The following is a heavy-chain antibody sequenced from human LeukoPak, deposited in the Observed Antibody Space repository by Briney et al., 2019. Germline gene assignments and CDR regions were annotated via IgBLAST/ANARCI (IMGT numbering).Heavy chain of an antibody. CDR2: ISGSGGST. CDR1: GFTFSSYA. CDR3: AKVYGASWYGALKNYFDH. Sequence: PGGSLRLSCAASGFTFSSYAMSWVRQAPGKGLEWVSAISGSGGSTYYADSVKGRFTISRDNSKNTLYLQMNSLRAEDTAVYYCAKVYGASWYGALKNYFDHWGQGTLVTVSS. J-gene: IGHJ4*02. D-gene: IGHD6-13*01. V-gene: IGHV3-23*01.